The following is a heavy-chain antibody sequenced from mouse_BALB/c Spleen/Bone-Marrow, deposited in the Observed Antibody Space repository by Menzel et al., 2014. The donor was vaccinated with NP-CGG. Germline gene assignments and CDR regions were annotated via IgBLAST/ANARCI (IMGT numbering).Heavy chain of an antibody. CDR1: GFTFSSHG. CDR2: ISGGGSYT. Sequence: EVMLVESGGGLVKPGGSLKLSCAASGFTFSSHGMSWVRQTPEKRLEWVATISGGGSYTYYPDSVKGRFTISRDNAKNTLSLQMSSLRSEDTAFYDCARQANGSGYFDYWGQGTTLTVSS. J-gene: IGHJ2*01. V-gene: IGHV5-9-2*01. CDR3: ARQANGSGYFDY. D-gene: IGHD1-1*01.